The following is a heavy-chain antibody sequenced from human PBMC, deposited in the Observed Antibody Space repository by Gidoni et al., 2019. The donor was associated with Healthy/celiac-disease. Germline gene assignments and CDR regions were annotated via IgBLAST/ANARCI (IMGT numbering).Heavy chain of an antibody. CDR2: IRSKAYGGTT. J-gene: IGHJ6*02. CDR1: GFTFGDYA. Sequence: EVQLVESGGGLVTPGRSLRLSCTASGFTFGDYAMSWFRQAPGKGLEWVGFIRSKAYGGTTEDAASVKGRFTISRDDSKSIAYLQMNSLKTEDTAVYYCTRDRTSTVTEVDYGMDVWGQGTTVTVSS. V-gene: IGHV3-49*05. CDR3: TRDRTSTVTEVDYGMDV. D-gene: IGHD4-17*01.